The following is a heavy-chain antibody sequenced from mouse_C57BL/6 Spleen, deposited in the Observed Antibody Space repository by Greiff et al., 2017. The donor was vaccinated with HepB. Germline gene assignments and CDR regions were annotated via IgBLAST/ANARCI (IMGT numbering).Heavy chain of an antibody. CDR2: INPYNGGT. V-gene: IGHV1-19*01. CDR1: GYTFTDYY. D-gene: IGHD1-1*01. CDR3: AWGLNYYGSSGFAY. J-gene: IGHJ3*01. Sequence: VQLQQSGPVLVKPGASVKMSCKASGYTFTDYYMNWVKQSHGKSLEWIGVINPYNGGTSYNQKFKGKATLTVDKSSSTAYMELNSLTSEDSAVYYCAWGLNYYGSSGFAYWGQGTLVTVSA.